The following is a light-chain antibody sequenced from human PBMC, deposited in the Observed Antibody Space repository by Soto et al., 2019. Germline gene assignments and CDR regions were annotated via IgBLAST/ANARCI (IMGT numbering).Light chain of an antibody. J-gene: IGKJ5*01. CDR2: GES. CDR1: QSVSSN. CDR3: QQYNNWPPRIT. V-gene: IGKV3-15*01. Sequence: EIVMTQSPATLSVSPGERATLSCRASQSVSSNLAWYQQKPGQAPRLLIYGESTRGTGIPARFSGSGSGTEFTLTISSLQSEDFAVYYCQQYNNWPPRITFGQGTRLEIK.